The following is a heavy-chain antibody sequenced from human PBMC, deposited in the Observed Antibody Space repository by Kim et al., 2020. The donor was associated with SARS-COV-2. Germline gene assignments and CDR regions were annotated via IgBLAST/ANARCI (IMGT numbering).Heavy chain of an antibody. D-gene: IGHD6-13*01. V-gene: IGHV4-39*01. CDR3: ARQGQQLLPSHY. J-gene: IGHJ4*02. CDR2: IYYSGST. Sequence: SETLSLTCTVSGGSISSSSYYWGWIRQPPGKGLEWIGSIYYSGSTYYNPSLKSRVTISVDTSKNQFSLKLSSVTAADTAVYYCARQGQQLLPSHYWGQGTLVTVSS. CDR1: GGSISSSSYY.